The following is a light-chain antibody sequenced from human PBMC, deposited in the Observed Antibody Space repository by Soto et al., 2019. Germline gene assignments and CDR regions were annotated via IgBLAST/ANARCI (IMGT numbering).Light chain of an antibody. J-gene: IGKJ4*01. CDR3: QQHGRSQT. CDR1: QSVSSTF. Sequence: EIVLTQSPGTLSLSPGERATLSCRASQSVSSTFLAWYQQKPGQAPRLLIYGASSRATGIPDRFSGSGSGTDFTLPIGRLEPEDFAVYYCQQHGRSQTFGGGTKLDIK. V-gene: IGKV3-20*01. CDR2: GAS.